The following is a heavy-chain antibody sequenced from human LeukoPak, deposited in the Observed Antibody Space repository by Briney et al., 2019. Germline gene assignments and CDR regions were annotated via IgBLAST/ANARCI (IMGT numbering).Heavy chain of an antibody. V-gene: IGHV3-21*01. CDR1: GFTFSSYS. CDR2: ISSSSSYI. D-gene: IGHD3-3*01. J-gene: IGHJ6*03. Sequence: PGGSLRLSCAASGFTFSSYSMNWVRQAPGKGLEWVSSISSSSSYIYYADSVKGRFTISRDNAKNSLYLQMNSLRAEDTAVYYCARVNYDFWSGYSYYYYYMDVWGKGTTVTVSS. CDR3: ARVNYDFWSGYSYYYYYMDV.